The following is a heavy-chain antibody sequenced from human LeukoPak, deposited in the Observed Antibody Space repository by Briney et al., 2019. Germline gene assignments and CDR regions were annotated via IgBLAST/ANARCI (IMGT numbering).Heavy chain of an antibody. V-gene: IGHV4-59*01. J-gene: IGHJ5*02. D-gene: IGHD3-10*01. CDR2: IYYSGST. CDR1: GGSISSYY. CDR3: ARGRSFGWFDP. Sequence: RPSETLSLTCTVSGGSISSYYWSWIRQPPGKGLEWIGYIYYSGSTNYNPSLKSRVTISVDTSKNQFSLKLSSVTAADTAVYYCARGRSFGWFDPWGQGTLVTVSS.